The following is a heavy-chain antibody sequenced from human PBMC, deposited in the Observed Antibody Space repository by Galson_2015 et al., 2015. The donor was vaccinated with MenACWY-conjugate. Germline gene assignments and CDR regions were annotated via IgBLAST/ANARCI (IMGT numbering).Heavy chain of an antibody. V-gene: IGHV2-5*02. J-gene: IGHJ4*02. Sequence: PALVKPTQTLTLTCTFSGFSLSTSGVGVGWIRQPPGKALEWLAIIYWDDDKRYSPSLKSRLTITKDTSKNQVVLTMTNMDPVDTATYYCAHSTTEGDDSSGTSFDYWGQGTLVTVSS. CDR2: IYWDDDK. CDR3: AHSTTEGDDSSGTSFDY. D-gene: IGHD3-22*01. CDR1: GFSLSTSGVG.